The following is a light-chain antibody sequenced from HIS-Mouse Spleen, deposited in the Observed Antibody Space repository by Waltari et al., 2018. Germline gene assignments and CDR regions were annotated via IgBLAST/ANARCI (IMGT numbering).Light chain of an antibody. J-gene: IGLJ3*02. CDR3: CSYAGSSTNWV. CDR1: SSDVGSYNL. Sequence: QSALTQPASVSGSPGQSITIPCTGTSSDVGSYNLVSWYQQHPGKAPKLMIYEGSKRPSGVSNRFSGSKSGNTASLTISGLQAEDEADYYCCSYAGSSTNWVFGGGTKLTVL. V-gene: IGLV2-23*01. CDR2: EGS.